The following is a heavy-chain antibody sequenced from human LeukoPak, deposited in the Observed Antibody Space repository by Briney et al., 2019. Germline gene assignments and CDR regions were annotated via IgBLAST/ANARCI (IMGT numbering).Heavy chain of an antibody. D-gene: IGHD1-26*01. CDR2: ISHSGST. V-gene: IGHV4-34*01. CDR1: GGSFSDYF. J-gene: IGHJ4*02. CDR3: ARGRPYSGGYHLDY. Sequence: SETLSLTCAVYGGSFSDYFWSWIRQPPGKGLEWIGEISHSGSTTYNPSLRSRVTISGDTSKKQFSLKLSSVTAADTAVYYCARGRPYSGGYHLDYWGQGTLVTVSA.